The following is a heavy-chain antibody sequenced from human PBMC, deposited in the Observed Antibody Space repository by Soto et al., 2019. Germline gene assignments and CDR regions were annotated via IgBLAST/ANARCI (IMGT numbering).Heavy chain of an antibody. CDR3: AKDETNGVQDGDYYYGMDV. CDR1: GFTFSGYA. Sequence: GGSLRLSCAASGFTFSGYAMSWVRQAPGKGLEWVSAISGSGGSTYYADSVKGRFTISRDNSKNTLYLQMNSLRAEDTAVYYCAKDETNGVQDGDYYYGMDVWGQGTTVTV. CDR2: ISGSGGST. V-gene: IGHV3-23*01. D-gene: IGHD3-10*01. J-gene: IGHJ6*02.